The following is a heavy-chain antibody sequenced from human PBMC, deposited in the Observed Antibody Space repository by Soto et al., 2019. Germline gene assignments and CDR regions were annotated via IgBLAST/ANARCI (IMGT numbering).Heavy chain of an antibody. CDR2: TYYRTRWYY. CDR3: AGTTSHYWYDMDV. CDR1: GDVISSNNAA. Sequence: SQTLSLIYVISGDVISSNNAAWDWIRQSPSRGLEWLGRTYYRTRWYYDYAVSVNSQITVNQDTSKNQCSLQLTSVALYYSAVYYCAGTTSHYWYDMDVWGKGTTVTVSS. V-gene: IGHV6-1*01. D-gene: IGHD1-1*01. J-gene: IGHJ6*04.